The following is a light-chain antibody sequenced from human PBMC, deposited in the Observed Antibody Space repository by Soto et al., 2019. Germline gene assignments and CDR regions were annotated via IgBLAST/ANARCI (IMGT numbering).Light chain of an antibody. CDR3: CSYAGTDTYA. CDR1: SSDVGGYDY. V-gene: IGLV2-11*01. Sequence: QSALTQPRSVSGSPGQSVTISCTGTSSDVGGYDYVSWYQQHPGKAPKVMIYDVSKWPSGVPDRFSGSRSGNTASLTISGLQAEDEAEYYCCSYAGTDTYAFGTGTKLTGL. J-gene: IGLJ1*01. CDR2: DVS.